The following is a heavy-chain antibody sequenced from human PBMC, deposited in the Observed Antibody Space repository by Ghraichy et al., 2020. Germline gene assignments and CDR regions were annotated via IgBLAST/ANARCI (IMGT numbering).Heavy chain of an antibody. D-gene: IGHD5-18*01. V-gene: IGHV1-24*01. CDR3: ATGRVQLWLQGTYYFDY. Sequence: ASVKVSCKVSGYTLTELSMHWVRQAPGKGLEWMGGFDPEDGETIYAQKFQGRVTMTEDTSTDTAYMELSSLRSEDTAVYYCATGRVQLWLQGTYYFDYWGQGTLVTVSS. J-gene: IGHJ4*02. CDR1: GYTLTELS. CDR2: FDPEDGET.